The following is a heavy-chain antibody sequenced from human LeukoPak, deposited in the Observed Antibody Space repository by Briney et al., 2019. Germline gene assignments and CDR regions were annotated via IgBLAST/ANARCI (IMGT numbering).Heavy chain of an antibody. D-gene: IGHD1-26*01. Sequence: PGGSLRLSCAASGFTFSSYEMNWVRQAPGKGLEWVSGISPSGGITYYTDSVKGRFTISRDNSKNTVSLQMNSLRGEDTAVYYCAKDDGGSYYIYYYYMDVWGKGTTVTISS. CDR1: GFTFSSYE. CDR3: AKDDGGSYYIYYYYMDV. V-gene: IGHV3-23*01. J-gene: IGHJ6*03. CDR2: ISPSGGIT.